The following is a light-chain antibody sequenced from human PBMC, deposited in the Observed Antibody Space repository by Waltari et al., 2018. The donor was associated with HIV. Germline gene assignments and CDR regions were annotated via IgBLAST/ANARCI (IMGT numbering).Light chain of an antibody. V-gene: IGLV2-23*02. Sequence: SALTQPASVSGSPGQSITISCTGTSSNVGSDDLVSWYQQHPGEAPNLIIYEVTKRPSGVSNRFSGSKSGNTASLTISGLQAEDEADYYCCSCPRSGIRYVFGTGTKVTVL. J-gene: IGLJ1*01. CDR3: CSCPRSGIRYV. CDR1: SSNVGSDDL. CDR2: EVT.